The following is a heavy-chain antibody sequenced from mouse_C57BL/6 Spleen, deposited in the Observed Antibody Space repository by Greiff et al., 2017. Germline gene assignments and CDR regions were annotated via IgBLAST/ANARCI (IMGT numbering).Heavy chain of an antibody. D-gene: IGHD2-3*01. J-gene: IGHJ2*01. CDR3: ARGGYDNYFDY. CDR1: GYTFTSYW. CDR2: IDPSDSDT. V-gene: IGHV1-69*01. Sequence: VQLQQPGAELVMPGASVKLSCKASGYTFTSYWMHWVKQRPGQGLEWIGEIDPSDSDTNYNQKFKGKATLTVDKSSSTAYMQLSSLTAEDSAVYYCARGGYDNYFDYWGQGTTLTVSS.